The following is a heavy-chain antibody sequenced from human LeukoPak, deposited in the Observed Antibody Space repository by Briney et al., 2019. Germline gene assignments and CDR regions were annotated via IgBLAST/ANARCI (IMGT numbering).Heavy chain of an antibody. Sequence: GGSLRLSCSASGFTFSSYAMHWVRQAPGKGLVWVSRINSDGSSTSYADSVKGRFTISRDNAKNTLYLQMNSLRAEDTAVYYCATDSSGYYGSGMDVWGQGTTVTVSS. V-gene: IGHV3-74*01. CDR3: ATDSSGYYGSGMDV. CDR1: GFTFSSYA. D-gene: IGHD3-22*01. CDR2: INSDGSST. J-gene: IGHJ6*02.